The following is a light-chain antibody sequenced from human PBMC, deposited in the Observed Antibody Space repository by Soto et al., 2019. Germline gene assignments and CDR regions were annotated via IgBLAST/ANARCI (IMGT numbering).Light chain of an antibody. J-gene: IGLJ3*02. Sequence: QPVLTQPPSVSGAPGQRVTISCTGSSSNIGAGHDVHWYQQVPGTAPKLLVSGNTNRPSGVPDRFSGSNSGTSASLAITGLQAEDEADYYCQSFDSSLNGWVFGGGPKLTVL. CDR2: GNT. V-gene: IGLV1-40*01. CDR3: QSFDSSLNGWV. CDR1: SSNIGAGHD.